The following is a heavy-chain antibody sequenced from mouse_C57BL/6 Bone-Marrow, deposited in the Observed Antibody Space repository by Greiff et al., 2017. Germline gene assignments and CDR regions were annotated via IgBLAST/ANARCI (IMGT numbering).Heavy chain of an antibody. D-gene: IGHD2-4*01. J-gene: IGHJ4*01. CDR2: IDPSDSET. V-gene: IGHV1-52*01. CDR1: GYTFTSYW. CDR3: ARRDDYDRDAMDY. Sequence: QVQLQQPGAELVRPGSSVKLSCKASGYTFTSYWMHWVKQRPIQGLEWIGNIDPSDSETHYNQKFTDKATLTVDKSSSTAYMQRSSLTSEDSAVYYCARRDDYDRDAMDYWGQGTSVTVSS.